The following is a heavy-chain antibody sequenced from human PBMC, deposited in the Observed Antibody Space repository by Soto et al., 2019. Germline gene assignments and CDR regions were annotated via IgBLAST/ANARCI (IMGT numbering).Heavy chain of an antibody. CDR1: GYTFTSYD. D-gene: IGHD5-18*01. Sequence: ASVKVSCKASGYTFTSYDINWVRQATGQGLEWMGWMNPNSGNTGYAQKFQGRVTMTRNTSISTAYLELSSLRSEDTAVYYCAREGRPDTAMVLSSRYEPHYYYGMDVWGQGSTATVSS. V-gene: IGHV1-8*01. J-gene: IGHJ6*02. CDR3: AREGRPDTAMVLSSRYEPHYYYGMDV. CDR2: MNPNSGNT.